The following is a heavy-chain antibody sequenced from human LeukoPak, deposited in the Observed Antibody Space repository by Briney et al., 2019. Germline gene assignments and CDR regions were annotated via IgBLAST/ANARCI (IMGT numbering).Heavy chain of an antibody. CDR1: GYTFTSYD. Sequence: ASVKVSCKASGYTFTSYDINWVRQATGQGLEWMGWMNPNSGNTGYAQKFQGRVTMTRNTSISTAYMELSSLRSEDTAVYYCARGRVRYSGSYLGYWGQGTLVTVSS. V-gene: IGHV1-8*01. CDR2: MNPNSGNT. J-gene: IGHJ4*02. D-gene: IGHD1-26*01. CDR3: ARGRVRYSGSYLGY.